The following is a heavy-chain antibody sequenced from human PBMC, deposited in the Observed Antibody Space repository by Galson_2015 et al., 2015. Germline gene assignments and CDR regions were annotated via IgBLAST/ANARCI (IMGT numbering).Heavy chain of an antibody. CDR3: ARRRRRGCWYVDLDY. CDR2: ISAYNGNT. CDR1: GYTFTSYG. J-gene: IGHJ4*02. Sequence: SVKVSCKASGYTFTSYGISWVRQAPGKGLEWMGWISAYNGNTNYAQKLQGRVTMTTDTSTSTAYMELRSLRSDDTAVYYCARRRRRGCWYVDLDYSVPRTLGTVS. D-gene: IGHD6-13*01. V-gene: IGHV1-18*01.